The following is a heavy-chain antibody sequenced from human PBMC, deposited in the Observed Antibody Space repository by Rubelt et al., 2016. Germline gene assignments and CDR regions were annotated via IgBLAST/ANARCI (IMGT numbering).Heavy chain of an antibody. J-gene: IGHJ4*02. D-gene: IGHD3-10*01. V-gene: IGHV1-18*01. CDR3: ARDSEEFRGVITELYY. Sequence: GQGLEWMGWISAYNGNTNYAQKLQGRVTMTTDTSTSTAYMELRSLRSDDTAVYYCARDSEEFRGVITELYYWGQGTLVTVSS. CDR2: ISAYNGNT.